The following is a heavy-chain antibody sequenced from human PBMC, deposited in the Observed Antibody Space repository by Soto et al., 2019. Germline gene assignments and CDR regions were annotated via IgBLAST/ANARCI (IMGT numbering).Heavy chain of an antibody. Sequence: GAAGKVSCKAPVYTFTRNCMHWVLQAPGQGLEWMGIINPSGGSTSYAQKFQGRVTMTRDTSTSTVYMELSSLRSEDTAVYYCARGWSYYFNSTGPTKTAFHSWGHGPPVTVSS. CDR3: ARGWSYYFNSTGPTKTAFHS. CDR1: VYTFTRNC. V-gene: IGHV1-46*01. D-gene: IGHD3-22*01. CDR2: INPSGGST. J-gene: IGHJ5*01.